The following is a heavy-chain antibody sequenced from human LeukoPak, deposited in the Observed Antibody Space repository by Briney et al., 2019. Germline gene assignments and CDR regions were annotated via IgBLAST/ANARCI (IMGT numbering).Heavy chain of an antibody. D-gene: IGHD2-21*02. CDR3: AKDGAYCGGDCSGGNWFDP. CDR2: ISWNSGSI. V-gene: IGHV3-9*01. J-gene: IGHJ5*02. CDR1: GFTFDDYA. Sequence: GRSQRLSCAASGFTFDDYAMHWVRQAPGKGLEWVSGISWNSGSIGYADSVKGRFTISRDNAKNSLYLQMNSLRAEDTALYYCAKDGAYCGGDCSGGNWFDPWGQGTLVTVSS.